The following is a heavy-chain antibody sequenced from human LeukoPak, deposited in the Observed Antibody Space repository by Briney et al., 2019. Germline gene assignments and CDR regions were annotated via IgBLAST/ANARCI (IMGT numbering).Heavy chain of an antibody. V-gene: IGHV3-7*01. Sequence: GGSLRLSCEASGFTFSTHWMSWVRQAPGKGLEWVASINPDGSDKYYIDSVKGRFSISRDSTKNSLYLQMYSLGAEDTAVYYCARLLGSVTTYDYWGRGTLVTVSS. D-gene: IGHD1-1*01. CDR2: INPDGSDK. CDR3: ARLLGSVTTYDY. CDR1: GFTFSTHW. J-gene: IGHJ4*02.